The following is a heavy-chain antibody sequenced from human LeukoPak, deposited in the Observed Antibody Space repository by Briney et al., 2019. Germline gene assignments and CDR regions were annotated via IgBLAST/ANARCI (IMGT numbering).Heavy chain of an antibody. CDR3: ATSTDYYDSSGYLRALDY. CDR2: FDPEDGET. V-gene: IGHV1-24*01. CDR1: GYTLTELS. J-gene: IGHJ4*02. D-gene: IGHD3-22*01. Sequence: ASVKVSCKVSGYTLTELSMHRVRQAPGKGLEWMGGFDPEDGETIYAQKFQGRVTMTEDTSTDTAYMELSSLRSEDTAVYYCATSTDYYDSSGYLRALDYWGQGTLVTVSS.